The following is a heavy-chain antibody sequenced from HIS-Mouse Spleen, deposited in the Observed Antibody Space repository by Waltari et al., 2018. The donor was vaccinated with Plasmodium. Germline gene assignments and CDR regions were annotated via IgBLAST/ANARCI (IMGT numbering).Heavy chain of an antibody. V-gene: IGHV4-34*01. CDR2: INHSGST. Sequence: QVQLQQWGAGLFKPSETLSLTCAVYGGSFSGYYWSWIRQPPGKGLEWIGEINHSGSTNYNPSLKSRVTISVDTSKNQFSLKLSSVTAADTAVYYCARGGIVGATIDYWGQGTLVTVSS. J-gene: IGHJ4*02. CDR1: GGSFSGYY. CDR3: ARGGIVGATIDY. D-gene: IGHD1-26*01.